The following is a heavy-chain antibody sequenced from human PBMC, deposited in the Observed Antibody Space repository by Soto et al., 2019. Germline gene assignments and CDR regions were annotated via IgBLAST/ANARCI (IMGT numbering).Heavy chain of an antibody. Sequence: GASVKVSCKASGYNFTNYGVSWVRQAPGQGLEWMGWISTHSGDTKFAQRFQGRITLTTDTDTTTAYLEMRSLRSDDTAVYYCATMVNDYWGQGTLVTVS. J-gene: IGHJ4*02. D-gene: IGHD3-10*01. CDR3: ATMVNDY. CDR2: ISTHSGDT. CDR1: GYNFTNYG. V-gene: IGHV1-18*01.